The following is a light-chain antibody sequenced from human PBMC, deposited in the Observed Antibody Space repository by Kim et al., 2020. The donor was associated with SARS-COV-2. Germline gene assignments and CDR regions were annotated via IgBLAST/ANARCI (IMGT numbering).Light chain of an antibody. CDR1: QSVGSY. CDR3: HQRSDWPNT. CDR2: DVS. Sequence: EIVLTQSPATLSLSPGERVTLSCRASQSVGSYLAWYQQKPGQAPRLLIYDVSNRAAGIPGRFSGSGSGTDFTLTISSLEPEDFALYYCHQRSDWPNTFAQGTKLEI. V-gene: IGKV3-11*01. J-gene: IGKJ2*01.